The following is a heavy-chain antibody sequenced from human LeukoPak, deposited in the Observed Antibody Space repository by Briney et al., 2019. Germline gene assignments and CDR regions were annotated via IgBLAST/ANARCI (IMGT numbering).Heavy chain of an antibody. D-gene: IGHD4-17*01. CDR3: ARQDYGYSAF. Sequence: PGGSLRLSCATSGFTFSSYWMSWVRQAPGKGLEWVASIKQDGSEKYFVDSVKGRFTISRDNAKSSLFLHMNSLRAEDTAVYYCARQDYGYSAFWGQGTLVTVSS. CDR2: IKQDGSEK. J-gene: IGHJ4*02. V-gene: IGHV3-7*01. CDR1: GFTFSSYW.